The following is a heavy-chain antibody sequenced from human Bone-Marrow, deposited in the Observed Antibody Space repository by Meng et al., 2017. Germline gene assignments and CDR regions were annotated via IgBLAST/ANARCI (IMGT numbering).Heavy chain of an antibody. CDR1: GGSISSYY. V-gene: IGHV4-4*07. Sequence: GSLRLSCTVSGGSISSYYWSWIRQPAGKGLEWIGRIYTSGSTNYNHSLKSRVTMSVDTSKNQFSLKLSSVTAADTAVYYCASEVPDIIGEGDAFDIWGQGTMVTVSS. J-gene: IGHJ3*02. D-gene: IGHD2/OR15-2a*01. CDR2: IYTSGST. CDR3: ASEVPDIIGEGDAFDI.